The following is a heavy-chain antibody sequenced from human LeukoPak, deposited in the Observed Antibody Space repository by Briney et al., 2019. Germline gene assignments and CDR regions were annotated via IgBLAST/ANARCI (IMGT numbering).Heavy chain of an antibody. V-gene: IGHV3-7*01. CDR2: IKQDGSEK. CDR1: GFTFSSYW. CDR3: ARDRYYDSSGYATPDALDI. Sequence: GGSLRLSCAASGFTFSSYWMSWVRQAPGKGLEWVANIKQDGSEKYYVDSVKGRFTISRDNAKNSLYLQMNSLRAEDTAVYYCARDRYYDSSGYATPDALDIWGQGTMVTVSS. D-gene: IGHD3-22*01. J-gene: IGHJ3*02.